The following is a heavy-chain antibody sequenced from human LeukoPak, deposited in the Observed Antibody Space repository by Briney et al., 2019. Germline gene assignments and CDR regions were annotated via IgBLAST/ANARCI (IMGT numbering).Heavy chain of an antibody. Sequence: SGGSLRLSCAASGFTFSSYGMHWVRQAPGKGLEWVAFIRYDGSNIYYADSVKGRFTISRDNSKNTLYLQMNSLRAEDTAVYYCASEAYRTSDFDYWGQGTLVTVSS. V-gene: IGHV3-30*02. CDR2: IRYDGSNI. D-gene: IGHD1-1*01. J-gene: IGHJ4*02. CDR3: ASEAYRTSDFDY. CDR1: GFTFSSYG.